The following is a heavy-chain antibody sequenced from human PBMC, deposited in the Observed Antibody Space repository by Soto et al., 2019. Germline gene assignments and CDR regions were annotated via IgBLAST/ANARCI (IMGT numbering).Heavy chain of an antibody. D-gene: IGHD5-18*01. V-gene: IGHV1-69*01. CDR2: IIPIFGTA. CDR3: ARGWAGDTGRSPRIPYYYYCMDV. CDR1: GGTVSSYA. Sequence: QVQLVQSGAEVKKPGSSVTVSCKASGGTVSSYAISWVRQAPGQRLEWMGGIIPIFGTANYAQKFQGRVTITADEYTSTAYMRLSSLKSEDTAVNYCARGWAGDTGRSPRIPYYYYCMDVWGQGTTVTVSS. J-gene: IGHJ6*02.